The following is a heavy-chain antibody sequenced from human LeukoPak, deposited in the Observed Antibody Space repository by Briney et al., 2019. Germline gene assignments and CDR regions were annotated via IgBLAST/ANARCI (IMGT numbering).Heavy chain of an antibody. CDR2: IIPIFGTA. J-gene: IGHJ4*02. V-gene: IGHV1-69*13. CDR1: GGTFSSYA. CDR3: ASLKTGYCSSTSCQEIDY. D-gene: IGHD2-2*01. Sequence: ASVKVSCKASGGTFSSYAISWVRQAPGQGLEWMGGIIPIFGTANYAQKFQGRVTITADESTSTAYMELSSLTSEDTAVYYCASLKTGYCSSTSCQEIDYWGQGTLVTVSS.